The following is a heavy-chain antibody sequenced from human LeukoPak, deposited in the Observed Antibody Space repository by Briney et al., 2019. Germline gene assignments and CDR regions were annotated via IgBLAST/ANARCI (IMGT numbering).Heavy chain of an antibody. CDR3: GRSDQWYSSSAPGYNYYMDV. CDR1: GGSTSSSNW. J-gene: IGHJ6*03. V-gene: IGHV4-4*02. D-gene: IGHD6-13*01. CDR2: IYHSGST. Sequence: SETLSLTCAVSGGSTSSSNWWSWIRQPPGKGLEWIGEIYHSGSTYYNPSLKSRVTISVDTSKNQFSLKLSSVTAADTAVYYCGRSDQWYSSSAPGYNYYMDVWGKGTTVTVSS.